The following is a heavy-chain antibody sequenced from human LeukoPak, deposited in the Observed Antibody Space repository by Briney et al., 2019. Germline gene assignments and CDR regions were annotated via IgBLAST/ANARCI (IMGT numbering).Heavy chain of an antibody. CDR1: GFTFSSYA. J-gene: IGHJ6*02. V-gene: IGHV3-23*01. Sequence: PGGSLRLSCAASGFTFSSYAMSWVRQAPGKGLEWVSAISGSGGSTYYADSVKGRFTISRDNSKNTLYLQMNSLRAEDTAVYYCANLDYGVFEYGMGVWGQGTTVTVSS. CDR2: ISGSGGST. CDR3: ANLDYGVFEYGMGV. D-gene: IGHD4-17*01.